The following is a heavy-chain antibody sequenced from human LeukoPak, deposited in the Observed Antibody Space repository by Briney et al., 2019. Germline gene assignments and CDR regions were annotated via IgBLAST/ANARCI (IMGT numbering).Heavy chain of an antibody. J-gene: IGHJ4*02. CDR1: GFTFSSYG. V-gene: IGHV3-30*02. D-gene: IGHD6-6*01. Sequence: GGSLRLSCAASGFTFSSYGMHWVRQAPGKGLEWVAFIRYDGSNKYYADSVKGRFTISRDNSKNTLHLQMNSLRAEDTAVYYCANSGQLVELEPQYYFDYWGQGTLVTVSS. CDR2: IRYDGSNK. CDR3: ANSGQLVELEPQYYFDY.